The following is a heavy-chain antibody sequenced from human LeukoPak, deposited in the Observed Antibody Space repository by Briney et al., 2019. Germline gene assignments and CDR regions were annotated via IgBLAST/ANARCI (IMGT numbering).Heavy chain of an antibody. D-gene: IGHD2-2*01. J-gene: IGHJ4*02. CDR2: ISSRGTYI. Sequence: GGSLRLSCAASGFSFGSYRMNWVRQAPGKGLEWVSSISSRGTYIYYADSVKDRFTISRDNAKNSLFLQMSSLRAEDTAVYYCTRGGGSCSPSSCFNNYFDYWGQGTLVTVSS. V-gene: IGHV3-21*01. CDR1: GFSFGSYR. CDR3: TRGGGSCSPSSCFNNYFDY.